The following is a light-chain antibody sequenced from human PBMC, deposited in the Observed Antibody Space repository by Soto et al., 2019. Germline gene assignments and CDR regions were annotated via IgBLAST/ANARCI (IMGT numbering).Light chain of an antibody. J-gene: IGKJ1*01. CDR1: QSVSVD. V-gene: IGKV3-15*01. Sequence: EIVMTQSPATLSVSPGERVTLSCRASQSVSVDLAWYQQRPGQAPRLLIYGASTRATGIPVRFSGSGSGTEFSLTISSLQSEDFAFYYCQHYNNWPPWTFGQGTKVDIK. CDR2: GAS. CDR3: QHYNNWPPWT.